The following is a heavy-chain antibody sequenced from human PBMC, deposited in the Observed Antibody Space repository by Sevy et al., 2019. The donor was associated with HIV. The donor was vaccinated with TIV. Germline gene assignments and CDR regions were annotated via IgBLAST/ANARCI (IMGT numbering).Heavy chain of an antibody. Sequence: GGSLRLSCAATGFTFSNYDMHWVRQAPGKGLEWVAIIWTDGAYQYHGDSVKGRFTISRDNSKNTLYLQMNNVRVEDTAVYYCARGGYYYDNAAYYALDSWCQGALVTVSS. CDR1: GFTFSNYD. D-gene: IGHD3-22*01. CDR3: ARGGYYYDNAAYYALDS. CDR2: IWTDGAYQ. V-gene: IGHV3-33*01. J-gene: IGHJ4*02.